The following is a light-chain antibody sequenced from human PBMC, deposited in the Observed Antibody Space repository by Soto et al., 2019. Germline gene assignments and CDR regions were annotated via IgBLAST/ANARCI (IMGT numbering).Light chain of an antibody. CDR2: AAS. Sequence: DIQMTQSPSSLSASVGDRVTITCRASQTINRNLNWYQQKPGKAPKLLLYAASSLQSGVPSTFSGSGSGTDFTLTISSLQPEDFATYYCQQSYTTPLTFGPGTKVDI. CDR3: QQSYTTPLT. V-gene: IGKV1-39*01. CDR1: QTINRN. J-gene: IGKJ3*01.